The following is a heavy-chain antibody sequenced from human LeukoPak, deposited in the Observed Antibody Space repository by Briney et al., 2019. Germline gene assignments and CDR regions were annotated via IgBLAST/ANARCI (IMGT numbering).Heavy chain of an antibody. D-gene: IGHD5-18*01. J-gene: IGHJ4*02. CDR2: IYSGGST. V-gene: IGHV3-53*01. CDR3: ARGGSGLTAMDLFDY. CDR1: GFTVSSNY. Sequence: PGGSLRLSCAASGFTVSSNYMSWVRQAPGKGLEWVSVIYSGGSTYYADSVKGRFTISRDNSKNTLYLQMNSLRAEDTAVYYCARGGSGLTAMDLFDYWGQGTLATVSS.